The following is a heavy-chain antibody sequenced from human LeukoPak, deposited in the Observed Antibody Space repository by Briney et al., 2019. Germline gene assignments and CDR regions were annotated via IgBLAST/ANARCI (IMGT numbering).Heavy chain of an antibody. CDR1: GFTFDDYA. CDR3: AKYSLDYYDSSGYYNEFDY. D-gene: IGHD3-22*01. Sequence: GALRLSCAASGFTFDDYAMSWVRQAPGKGLEWVSGINWTGGSTGYADSVKGRFTISRDSAKSSLYLQMNSLRAEDTAVYYCAKYSLDYYDSSGYYNEFDYWGQGTLVTVSS. CDR2: INWTGGST. V-gene: IGHV3-20*04. J-gene: IGHJ4*02.